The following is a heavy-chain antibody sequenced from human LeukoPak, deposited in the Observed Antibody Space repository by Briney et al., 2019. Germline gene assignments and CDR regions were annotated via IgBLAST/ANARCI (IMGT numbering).Heavy chain of an antibody. D-gene: IGHD3-3*01. CDR3: ARGYEPIFGVVTPLYYYYMDV. CDR2: MNPNSGNT. CDR1: GYTFTSYD. V-gene: IGHV1-8*01. J-gene: IGHJ6*03. Sequence: ASVKVSCKASGYTFTSYDINWVRQATGQGLEWMGWMNPNSGNTGYAQKFQGRVTMTRNTSISTAYMELSSLRSEDTAVYYCARGYEPIFGVVTPLYYYYMDVWGKGTTVTVSS.